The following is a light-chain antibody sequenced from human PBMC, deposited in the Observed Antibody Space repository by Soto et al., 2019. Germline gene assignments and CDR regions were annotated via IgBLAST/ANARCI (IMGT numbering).Light chain of an antibody. CDR3: HQYNSYPWT. Sequence: DIQMTQSPSTLSASVGDRVTITCRASQYISRWLAWYQQKPGKAPKRLIYDASDLESGVPSRFSGSGSATDFTLTISSLQPDDFATYYCHQYNSYPWTFGQGTKVEIK. CDR2: DAS. CDR1: QYISRW. V-gene: IGKV1-5*01. J-gene: IGKJ1*01.